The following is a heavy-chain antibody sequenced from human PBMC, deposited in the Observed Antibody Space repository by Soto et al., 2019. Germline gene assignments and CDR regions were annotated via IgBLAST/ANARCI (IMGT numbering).Heavy chain of an antibody. CDR2: IIPIFGTA. J-gene: IGHJ4*02. D-gene: IGHD3-22*01. V-gene: IGHV1-69*13. CDR3: ARDLDSSGSLGFDY. CDR1: GVTFSSYA. Sequence: SVKVSCKASGVTFSSYAISWVRQAPGQGLEWMGGIIPIFGTANYAQKFQGRVTITADESTSTAYMGLSSLRSEDTAVYYCARDLDSSGSLGFDYWGQGTLVTVSS.